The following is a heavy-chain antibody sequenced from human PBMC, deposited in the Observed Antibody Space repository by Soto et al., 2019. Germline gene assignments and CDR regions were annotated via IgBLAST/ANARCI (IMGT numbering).Heavy chain of an antibody. Sequence: GGSLRLSCAASGFTFSSYAMNWVRQAPGKGLEWVAVISYDGSNKYYADSVKGRFTISRDNSKNTLYLQMNSLRAEDTAVYYCARGVGATNFDYWGQGTLVTVSS. V-gene: IGHV3-30-3*01. J-gene: IGHJ4*02. CDR1: GFTFSSYA. CDR2: ISYDGSNK. CDR3: ARGVGATNFDY. D-gene: IGHD1-26*01.